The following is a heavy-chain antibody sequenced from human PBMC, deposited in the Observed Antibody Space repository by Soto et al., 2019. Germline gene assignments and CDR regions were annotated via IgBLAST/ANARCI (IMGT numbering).Heavy chain of an antibody. CDR3: ARVDTGRYSSGWRDKTPNYYYYGMDV. CDR1: GFTFSSYG. CDR2: IWYDGSNK. J-gene: IGHJ6*02. V-gene: IGHV3-33*01. Sequence: GESLKISCAASGFTFSSYGMHWVRQAPGKGLEWVAVIWYDGSNKYYADSVKGRFTISRDNSKNTLYLQMNSLRAEDTAVYYCARVDTGRYSSGWRDKTPNYYYYGMDVWGQGTTVTVSS. D-gene: IGHD6-19*01.